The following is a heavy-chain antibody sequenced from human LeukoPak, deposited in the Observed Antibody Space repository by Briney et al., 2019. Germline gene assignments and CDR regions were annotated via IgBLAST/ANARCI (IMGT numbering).Heavy chain of an antibody. CDR3: ARESIGVDDAFDI. Sequence: PSQTLSLTCPVSGGSITSSSSYWGWIRQPPGKGLEWIGTIYYSGTTYYNPSLKSRVTISVDTSKNQFSLKLSSVTAADTAVYYCARESIGVDDAFDIWGQGTMVTVSS. D-gene: IGHD3-3*01. CDR1: GGSITSSSSY. V-gene: IGHV4-39*02. CDR2: IYYSGTT. J-gene: IGHJ3*02.